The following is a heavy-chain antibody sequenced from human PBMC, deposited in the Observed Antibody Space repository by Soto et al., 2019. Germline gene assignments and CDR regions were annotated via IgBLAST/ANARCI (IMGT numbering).Heavy chain of an antibody. J-gene: IGHJ4*02. V-gene: IGHV3-23*01. Sequence: EVQLLQSGGGLVQPGGSLRLACATSGFTFTDYALSWVRQAPGKGLEWVSAISGSGVNTFYGDSVRGRFTISRDSSKNTLYLQMNSLRAEDTAIYYCAKPGRGQLLYIDYWGQGTLVTVSS. D-gene: IGHD2-2*01. CDR2: ISGSGVNT. CDR3: AKPGRGQLLYIDY. CDR1: GFTFTDYA.